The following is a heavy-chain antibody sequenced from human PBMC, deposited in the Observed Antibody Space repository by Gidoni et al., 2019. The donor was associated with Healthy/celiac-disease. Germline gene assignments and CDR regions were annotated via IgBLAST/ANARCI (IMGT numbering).Heavy chain of an antibody. CDR3: AKDPSWSGFPVSGMDV. Sequence: EVQLLESGGGLVQPGGSLRLSCAASGFTFSSYAMSWVRQAPGKGLEWVSAISGSGGSTYYADSVKGRFTISRDNSKNTLYLQMNSLRAEDTAVYYCAKDPSWSGFPVSGMDVWGQGTTVTVSS. D-gene: IGHD3-3*01. V-gene: IGHV3-23*01. J-gene: IGHJ6*02. CDR2: ISGSGGST. CDR1: GFTFSSYA.